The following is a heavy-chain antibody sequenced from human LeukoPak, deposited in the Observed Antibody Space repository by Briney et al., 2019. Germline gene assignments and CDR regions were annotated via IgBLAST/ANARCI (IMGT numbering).Heavy chain of an antibody. CDR3: ARGRRIAALPGHRFDY. V-gene: IGHV4-4*02. CDR2: IHHSGST. Sequence: SETLSLTCAVSGGSISSSNWWSWVRQPPGKGLEWIGEIHHSGSTNYNPSLKSRVTISVDKSKNQFSLKLSSVTAADTAVYYCARGRRIAALPGHRFDYWGQGTLVTVSS. J-gene: IGHJ4*02. CDR1: GGSISSSNW. D-gene: IGHD6-6*01.